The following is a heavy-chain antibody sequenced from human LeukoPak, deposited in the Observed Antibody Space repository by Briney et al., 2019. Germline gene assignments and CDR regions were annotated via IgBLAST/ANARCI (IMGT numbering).Heavy chain of an antibody. D-gene: IGHD3-22*01. Sequence: SETLSLTCAVYGGSFSGYYWGWIRQPPGKGLEWIGEINHSGSTNYNPSLKSRVTISVDTSKNQFSLKLSSVTAADTAVYYCARDDDSSGYEYFDYWGQGTLVTVSS. CDR2: INHSGST. J-gene: IGHJ4*02. CDR3: ARDDDSSGYEYFDY. CDR1: GGSFSGYY. V-gene: IGHV4-34*01.